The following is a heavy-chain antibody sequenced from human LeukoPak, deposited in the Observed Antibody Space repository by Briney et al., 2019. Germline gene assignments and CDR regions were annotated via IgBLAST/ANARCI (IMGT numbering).Heavy chain of an antibody. V-gene: IGHV4-39*01. CDR1: GGSISSSSYY. D-gene: IGHD4-17*01. CDR2: IYYSGST. J-gene: IGHJ4*02. CDR3: ARMSVTHSIDY. Sequence: SETLSLTCTVSGGSISSSSYYWGWIRQPPGKGLEWIGSIYYSGSTYYNPSLKSRVTISVDTSKNQFSLKLSSVTAADTAVYYCARMSVTHSIDYWGQGTLVTVSS.